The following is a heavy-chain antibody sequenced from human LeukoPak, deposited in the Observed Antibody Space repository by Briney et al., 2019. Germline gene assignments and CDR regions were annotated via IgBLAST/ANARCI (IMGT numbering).Heavy chain of an antibody. CDR1: GGSISSSNYF. CDR3: ARLSSSWILDY. D-gene: IGHD6-13*01. J-gene: IGHJ4*02. Sequence: SETLSLTCTVSGGSISSSNYFWGWIRQPPGKGLEWIGSIYYSGSTYYNPSLKSRVTISVDTSKSQFSLNLNSVTAADTAVYYCARLSSSWILDYWGQGTLVTVSS. V-gene: IGHV4-39*01. CDR2: IYYSGST.